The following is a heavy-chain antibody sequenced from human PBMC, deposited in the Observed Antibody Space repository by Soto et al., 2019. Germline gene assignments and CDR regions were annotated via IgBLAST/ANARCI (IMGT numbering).Heavy chain of an antibody. CDR2: ISPNNGNT. J-gene: IGHJ4*02. CDR3: AREGPPEDY. Sequence: ASVKVSCKASGGTFSSYTISWVRQAPGQGLEWMGRISPNNGNTNYAQKLQGRVTMTTDTSTSTAYMELRSLRSDDTAVYYCAREGPPEDYWGQGTLVTVSS. CDR1: GGTFSSYT. V-gene: IGHV1-18*01.